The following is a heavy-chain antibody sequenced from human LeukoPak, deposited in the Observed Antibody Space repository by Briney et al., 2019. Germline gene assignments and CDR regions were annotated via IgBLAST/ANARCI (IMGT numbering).Heavy chain of an antibody. D-gene: IGHD2-21*01. CDR2: ISGSSGST. J-gene: IGHJ4*02. CDR3: AKRGVVIRAILVGFHKEAYYFDS. Sequence: GGSLRRSCAVSGITLSNYGMSWVRQAPGKGLEWVAGISGSSGSTNYAASVKGRFTISRDNPENTLYLQMNSLRAEDTAVYFCAKRGVVIRAILVGFHKEAYYFDSWGQGALVTVSS. V-gene: IGHV3-23*01. CDR1: GITLSNYG.